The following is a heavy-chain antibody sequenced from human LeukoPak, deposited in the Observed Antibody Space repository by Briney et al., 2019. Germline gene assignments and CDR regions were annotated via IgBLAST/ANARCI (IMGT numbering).Heavy chain of an antibody. CDR2: IYYSGST. D-gene: IGHD5-12*01. CDR1: GGSISSYY. CDR3: AGIQRSDIVATLRVPFDY. V-gene: IGHV4-59*12. J-gene: IGHJ4*02. Sequence: SETLSLTCTVSGGSISSYYWSWIRQPPGKGLEWIGYIYYSGSTNYNSSLKSRVTISVDTSKNQFSLKLSSVTAADTAVYYCAGIQRSDIVATLRVPFDYWGQGTLVTVSS.